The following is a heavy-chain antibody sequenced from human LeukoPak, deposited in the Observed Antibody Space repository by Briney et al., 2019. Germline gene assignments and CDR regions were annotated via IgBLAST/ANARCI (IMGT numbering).Heavy chain of an antibody. J-gene: IGHJ4*02. V-gene: IGHV4-4*09. CDR2: SYTSWGT. CDR1: GDSISSYY. D-gene: IGHD6-6*01. Sequence: SETLSLTCTVSGDSISSYYWSWIRQPPGKGLEWMGYSYTSWGTNYIPSLKGRVTISIDTSKNQFSLKLSALTAAHTAVYYCARLTRLSTSPDRYYLDYWGQGTLVTVSS. CDR3: ARLTRLSTSPDRYYLDY.